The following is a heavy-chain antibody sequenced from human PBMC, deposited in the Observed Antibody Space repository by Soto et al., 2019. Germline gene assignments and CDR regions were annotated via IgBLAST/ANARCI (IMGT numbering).Heavy chain of an antibody. V-gene: IGHV4-34*01. CDR3: ARGYRISMVILTTNYFDS. D-gene: IGHD3-10*01. CDR1: GGPFGGFY. CDR2: INHGGST. J-gene: IGHJ4*02. Sequence: QVQLQQWGAGLLKPSETLSLTCAVNGGPFGGFYWTWIRQSPGKGLEWIGEINHGGSTNYNPSLKSRVTMSLDTSKNQFSLKLTSVNAADTAVYYCARGYRISMVILTTNYFDSWGQGTPDTVSS.